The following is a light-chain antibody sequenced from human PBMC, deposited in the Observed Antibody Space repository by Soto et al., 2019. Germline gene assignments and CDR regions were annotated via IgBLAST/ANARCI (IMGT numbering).Light chain of an antibody. Sequence: EIVMTQSPATLSVSPGETATLSYRASQSVTYNLAWYQQKPGQRPRLLIYGAFTRSTGIPARFSGSGSGTEFTLPISSLRCEDFAAYSCQQSKNSPPLTFGGGNKVEIK. V-gene: IGKV3-15*01. CDR1: QSVTYN. CDR2: GAF. J-gene: IGKJ4*01. CDR3: QQSKNSPPLT.